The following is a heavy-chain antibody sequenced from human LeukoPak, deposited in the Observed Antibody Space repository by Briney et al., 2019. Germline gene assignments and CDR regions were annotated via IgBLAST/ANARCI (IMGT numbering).Heavy chain of an antibody. Sequence: GGSLRLSCVPSTFTFSNSVMHWVRQAPGKGLEWVSGISIDGNGKYYADSVRGRITISRDNSKNTLYLEVNSPSAEDTAVYYCAKEVRTSGRAGIFGYWGQGTLVTVSS. J-gene: IGHJ4*02. CDR1: TFTFSNSV. V-gene: IGHV3-30*04. D-gene: IGHD2-2*01. CDR3: AKEVRTSGRAGIFGY. CDR2: ISIDGNGK.